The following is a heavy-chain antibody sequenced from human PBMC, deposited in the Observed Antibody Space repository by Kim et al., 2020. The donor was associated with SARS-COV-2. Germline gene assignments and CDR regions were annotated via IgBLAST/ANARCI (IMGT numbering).Heavy chain of an antibody. D-gene: IGHD1-26*01. Sequence: NYNPSLKSRVTISVDKSKNQFSLKLSSVTAADTAVYYCARGEVGATEFDYWGQGTLVTVSS. V-gene: IGHV4-4*02. CDR3: ARGEVGATEFDY. J-gene: IGHJ4*02.